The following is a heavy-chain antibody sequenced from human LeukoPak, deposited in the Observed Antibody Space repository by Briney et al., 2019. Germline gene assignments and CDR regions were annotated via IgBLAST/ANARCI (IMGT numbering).Heavy chain of an antibody. CDR1: GFTFSTYG. CDR2: ISYNGDTT. J-gene: IGHJ4*02. Sequence: PGGSLRLSCAASGFTFSTYGMHWVRQAPGEGLEWVAVISYNGDTTYYGDSLKGRFTVSRDNSKNTLFLQMNSLRPEDTAVYYCAKEITMYTSAWYFESWGQGTLVTVSS. CDR3: AKEITMYTSAWYFES. V-gene: IGHV3-30*18. D-gene: IGHD6-19*01.